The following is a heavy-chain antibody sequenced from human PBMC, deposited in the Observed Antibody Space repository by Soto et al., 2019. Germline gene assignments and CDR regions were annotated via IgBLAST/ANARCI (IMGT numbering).Heavy chain of an antibody. J-gene: IGHJ6*02. V-gene: IGHV3-30-3*01. CDR2: ISYDGSNK. Sequence: GGSLRLSCAASGFTFSSYAMHWVRQAPGKGLEWVAVISYDGSNKYYADSVKGRFTISRDNSKNTLYLQMNSLRAEDTAVYYCAREWQWLGSDGMDVWGQGTTVTVSS. D-gene: IGHD6-19*01. CDR1: GFTFSSYA. CDR3: AREWQWLGSDGMDV.